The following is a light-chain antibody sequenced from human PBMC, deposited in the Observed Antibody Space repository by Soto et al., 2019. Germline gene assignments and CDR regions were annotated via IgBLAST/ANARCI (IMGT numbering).Light chain of an antibody. CDR2: GVS. V-gene: IGLV2-14*03. J-gene: IGLJ1*01. CDR3: SSYISSSTPYV. Sequence: QAVVTQPASVSGSPGQSITISCTGTSSVIGGYNFVSWYQHHPGKAPRLMIFGVSDRPSGVSDRFSGSKSGNTASLTISGLQAEDEADYYCSSYISSSTPYVFGTGTKLTVL. CDR1: SSVIGGYNF.